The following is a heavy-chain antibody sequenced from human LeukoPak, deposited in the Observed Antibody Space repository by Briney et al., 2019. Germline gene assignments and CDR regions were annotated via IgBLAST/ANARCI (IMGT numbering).Heavy chain of an antibody. CDR1: GGSVSSGRYY. Sequence: SETLSLTCTVSGGSVSSGRYYWSWIRQPPGKGLEWLGLIYYSVITNYNPSLKCRVAISVDTSNNQFSLKLNSVTAADTAVYYCARDNGCSGGSCYRWFDPWGQGTLVTVS. D-gene: IGHD2-15*01. CDR2: IYYSVIT. J-gene: IGHJ5*02. V-gene: IGHV4-61*01. CDR3: ARDNGCSGGSCYRWFDP.